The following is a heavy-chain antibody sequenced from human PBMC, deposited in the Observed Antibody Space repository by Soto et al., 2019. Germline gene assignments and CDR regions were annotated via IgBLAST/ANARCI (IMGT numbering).Heavy chain of an antibody. J-gene: IGHJ6*02. CDR3: ARDIGTTVARGPALDV. CDR1: GFTVSSNY. D-gene: IGHD1-1*01. V-gene: IGHV3-53*01. CDR2: IYRGGDT. Sequence: EVQLVESGGGLIQPGGSLRLSCAASGFTVSSNYMTWVRQAPGKGLECVSIIYRGGDTYYTDSVKGRFTISRDNSKNTVYLQMNSLSPDAAAVYYCARDIGTTVARGPALDVWGQGTTVTVSS.